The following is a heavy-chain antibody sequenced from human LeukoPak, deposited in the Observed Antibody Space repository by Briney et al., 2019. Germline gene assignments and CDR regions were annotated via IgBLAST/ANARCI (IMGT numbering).Heavy chain of an antibody. Sequence: GGSLRLSCAVSGFTFSDYYMSWVRQAPGKGLEWVSYISSSGSMLHYADSVKGRFTISRDNAKNSLYLQMNSLRAEDTAVYYCARAGVWGSYRPLGYWGQGTLVTVSS. CDR1: GFTFSDYY. V-gene: IGHV3-11*04. CDR3: ARAGVWGSYRPLGY. CDR2: ISSSGSML. J-gene: IGHJ4*02. D-gene: IGHD3-16*02.